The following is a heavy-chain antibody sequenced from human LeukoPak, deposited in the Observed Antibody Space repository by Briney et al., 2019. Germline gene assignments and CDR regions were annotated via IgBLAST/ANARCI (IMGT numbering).Heavy chain of an antibody. CDR2: IYYGGST. Sequence: SETLSLTCTVSGGSISSGGYYWSWIRHHPGKGLEWIGYIYYGGSTYYNPSLKSRVTISVDTSKNQFSLTLSSVTAADTAVYYCARENFVRQQQLCWFDPWGQGTLVTVSS. CDR1: GGSISSGGYY. D-gene: IGHD6-13*01. V-gene: IGHV4-31*03. J-gene: IGHJ5*02. CDR3: ARENFVRQQQLCWFDP.